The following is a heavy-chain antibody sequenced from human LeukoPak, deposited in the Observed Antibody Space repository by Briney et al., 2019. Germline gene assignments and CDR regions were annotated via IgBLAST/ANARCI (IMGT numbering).Heavy chain of an antibody. J-gene: IGHJ5*02. V-gene: IGHV4-34*01. CDR3: ARGSPRDYDSSGYYYGLDP. CDR1: GGSSSGYY. CDR2: VSHGRNT. Sequence: PSETLSLTCAVSGGSSSGYYWSWVRQPPGGGLAWIGEVSHGRNTNYHPSLKSRVTLSLDTSKNQFSLDLTSVTAADTAVYYCARGSPRDYDSSGYYYGLDPWGQGTLVAVSS. D-gene: IGHD3-22*01.